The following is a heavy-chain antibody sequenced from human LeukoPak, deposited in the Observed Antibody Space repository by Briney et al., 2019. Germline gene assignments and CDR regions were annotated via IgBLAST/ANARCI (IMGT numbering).Heavy chain of an antibody. D-gene: IGHD3-22*01. CDR1: GYTFTSYG. J-gene: IGHJ4*02. CDR3: ARPYYDSREYYFDY. CDR2: ISAYNGNT. V-gene: IGHV1-18*01. Sequence: ASVKVSCKASGYTFTSYGISRVRQAPGQGLEWMGWISAYNGNTNYAQKLQGRVTMTTDTSTSTAYMELRSLRSDDTAVYYCARPYYDSREYYFDYWGQGTLVTVSS.